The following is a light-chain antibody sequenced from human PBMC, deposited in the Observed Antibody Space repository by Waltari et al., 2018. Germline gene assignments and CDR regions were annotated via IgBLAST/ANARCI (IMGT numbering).Light chain of an antibody. J-gene: IGLJ2*01. V-gene: IGLV2-23*02. CDR2: EVT. CDR1: SRDVGNYDL. Sequence: QSALTQPASVSGSPGKSITISCTGTSRDVGNYDLVSWYQQHPGKAPQRMIYEVTKRPSWVSNRFSGSKSGNTASLTVSGLQAEDEADYYCCSYAGSGTLVFGGGTKLTVL. CDR3: CSYAGSGTLV.